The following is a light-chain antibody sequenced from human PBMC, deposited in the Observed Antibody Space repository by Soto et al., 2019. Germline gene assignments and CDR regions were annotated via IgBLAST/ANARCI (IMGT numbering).Light chain of an antibody. J-gene: IGLJ1*01. CDR1: SSGVGGYSY. CDR3: SSYTSSSTYV. Sequence: QSVLAQPASVSGSPGQSITISCTGTSSGVGGYSYVSWFQQHPNKAPKVLIYEVSNRPSGVSNRFSGSKSGNTASLTISGLQAEDEADYYCSSYTSSSTYVFGTGTKVTVL. CDR2: EVS. V-gene: IGLV2-14*01.